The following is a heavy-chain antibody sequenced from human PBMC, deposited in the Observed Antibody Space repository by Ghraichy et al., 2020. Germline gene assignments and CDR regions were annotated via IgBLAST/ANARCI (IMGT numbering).Heavy chain of an antibody. CDR3: AKVAHTVSFFYYGMDV. CDR1: GFGFGDYY. Sequence: GGSLRLSCAASGFGFGDYYMTWIRHSPGKGLEWVAYIGPLSATIYYADSVKGRFAISRDNAKNSVFLQMKDLRVEDSAILYCAKVAHTVSFFYYGMDVWGQGTTVTVSS. CDR2: IGPLSATI. D-gene: IGHD4-11*01. J-gene: IGHJ6*02. V-gene: IGHV3-11*01.